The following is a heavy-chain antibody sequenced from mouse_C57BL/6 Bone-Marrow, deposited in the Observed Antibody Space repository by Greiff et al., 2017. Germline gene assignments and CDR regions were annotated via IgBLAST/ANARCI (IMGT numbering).Heavy chain of an antibody. V-gene: IGHV1-50*01. J-gene: IGHJ1*01. CDR3: AREVLTTVEAPYFDV. D-gene: IGHD1-1*01. CDR2: IDPSDSYT. Sequence: QVQLQQPGAELVKPGASVKLSCKASGYTFTSYWMQWVKQRPGQGLEWIGEIDPSDSYTNYNQKFKGKATLTVDTSSSTAYMQLSSLTSEDSAVYYCAREVLTTVEAPYFDVWGAGSTVTVSP. CDR1: GYTFTSYW.